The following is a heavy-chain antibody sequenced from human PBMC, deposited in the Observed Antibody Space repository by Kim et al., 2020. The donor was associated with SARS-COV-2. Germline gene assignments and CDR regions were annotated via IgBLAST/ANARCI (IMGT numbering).Heavy chain of an antibody. Sequence: GGSLRLSCTTSGFTFGDYAMSWVRQAPGKGLEWVGFIRSKAYGATTEYAASVKGRFTISRDDSKSMAYLQMHSLKTEDTAVYYCAREGGCGSTSCYDYYYGMDVWGQGTTVTVSS. J-gene: IGHJ6*02. CDR1: GFTFGDYA. D-gene: IGHD2-2*01. CDR2: IRSKAYGATT. CDR3: AREGGCGSTSCYDYYYGMDV. V-gene: IGHV3-49*04.